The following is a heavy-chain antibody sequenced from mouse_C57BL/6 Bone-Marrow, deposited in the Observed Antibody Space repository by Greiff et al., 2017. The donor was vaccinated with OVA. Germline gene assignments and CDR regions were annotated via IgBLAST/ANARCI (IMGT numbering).Heavy chain of an antibody. J-gene: IGHJ1*03. Sequence: DVKLVESGGDLVKPGGSLKLSCAASGFTFSSYGMSWVRQTPDKRLEWVATISSGGSYTYYPDSVKGRFTISRDNAKNTLYLQMSSLKSEDTAMYYCARHELRYYWYFDVWGTGTTVTVSS. D-gene: IGHD1-1*01. V-gene: IGHV5-6*02. CDR1: GFTFSSYG. CDR2: ISSGGSYT. CDR3: ARHELRYYWYFDV.